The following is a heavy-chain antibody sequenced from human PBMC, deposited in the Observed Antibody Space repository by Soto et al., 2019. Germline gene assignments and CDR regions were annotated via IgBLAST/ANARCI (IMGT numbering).Heavy chain of an antibody. CDR1: GFTFSSYW. CDR3: ARGNDFWSGYPLKN. D-gene: IGHD3-3*01. CDR2: INSDGSST. V-gene: IGHV3-74*01. J-gene: IGHJ4*02. Sequence: GGSLRLSCAASGFTFSSYWMHWVRRAPGKGLVWVSRINSDGSSTSYADSVKGRFTISRDNAKNTLYLQMNSLRAEDTAVYYCARGNDFWSGYPLKNWGQGTLVTVSS.